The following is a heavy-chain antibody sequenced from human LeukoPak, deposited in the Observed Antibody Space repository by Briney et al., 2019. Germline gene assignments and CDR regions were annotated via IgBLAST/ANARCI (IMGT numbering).Heavy chain of an antibody. Sequence: PSETLSLTCTVSGGSISGYYWSWIRQPPGKALEWIGYIYDSGSTKYNPSLKSRVTISVDTSKNQFSLKLNSVTAADTAVYYCAGGEVLVWFGETDYWGQGTLVTVSS. J-gene: IGHJ4*02. CDR1: GGSISGYY. CDR2: IYDSGST. D-gene: IGHD3-10*01. V-gene: IGHV4-59*01. CDR3: AGGEVLVWFGETDY.